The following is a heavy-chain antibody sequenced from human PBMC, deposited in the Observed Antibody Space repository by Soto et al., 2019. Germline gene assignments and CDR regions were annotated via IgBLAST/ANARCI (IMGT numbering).Heavy chain of an antibody. D-gene: IGHD1-26*01. CDR2: INPKSGGT. V-gene: IGHV1-2*02. CDR3: ARDLAKGGGSAGFDY. Sequence: GASVKVSCKASGYNLGAYYMHWVRQAPGQGLEWMGWINPKSGGTMYPQKFQGRVTMTWDTSISTAYMALTRLRSDDTAVYYCARDLAKGGGSAGFDYWGQGTLVTVSS. CDR1: GYNLGAYY. J-gene: IGHJ4*02.